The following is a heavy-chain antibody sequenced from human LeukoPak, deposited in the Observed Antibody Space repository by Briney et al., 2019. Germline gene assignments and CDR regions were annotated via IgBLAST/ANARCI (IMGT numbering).Heavy chain of an antibody. D-gene: IGHD6-19*01. Sequence: GGSLRLSCAASGFTFSSYAMSWVRQAPGKGLEWVSGISGSGGRTYYADSVKGRFTFSRDNSKNMVYLQMNSLRAEDTAVYYCAKGQYSGGWYTYSQHSFDYWGQGTLVTVSS. J-gene: IGHJ4*02. CDR2: ISGSGGRT. CDR1: GFTFSSYA. CDR3: AKGQYSGGWYTYSQHSFDY. V-gene: IGHV3-23*01.